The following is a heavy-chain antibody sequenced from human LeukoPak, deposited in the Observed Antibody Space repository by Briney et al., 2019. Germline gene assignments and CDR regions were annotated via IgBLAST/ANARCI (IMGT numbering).Heavy chain of an antibody. J-gene: IGHJ6*02. D-gene: IGHD3-3*01. CDR3: ARGTDTKPFWSGYWVDV. CDR2: ISYDESNK. CDR1: GFTFSSSA. Sequence: GRSLRLSCAASGFTFSSSAMHWVRQAPGKGLEWVAVISYDESNKYYADSVKGRFTISRDNSKNTLYLQMNSLRAEDTAVYYCARGTDTKPFWSGYWVDVWGQGTTVTVSS. V-gene: IGHV3-30*03.